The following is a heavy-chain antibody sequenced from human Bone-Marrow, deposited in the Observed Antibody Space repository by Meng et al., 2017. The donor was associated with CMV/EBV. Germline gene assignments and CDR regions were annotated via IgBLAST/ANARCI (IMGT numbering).Heavy chain of an antibody. D-gene: IGHD1-14*01. V-gene: IGHV3-30*02. CDR1: GLIFNNYG. CDR2: TSYDESEK. CDR3: AQDRRGFQGGDY. Sequence: GGSLRLSCVATGLIFNNYGMHWVRQAPGKGLEWVAFTSYDESEKYYVDSVKGRFTISRDNSRDSLYLQMDSLRPDDTAVYHCAQDRRGFQGGDYWGQGTLVTVSS. J-gene: IGHJ4*02.